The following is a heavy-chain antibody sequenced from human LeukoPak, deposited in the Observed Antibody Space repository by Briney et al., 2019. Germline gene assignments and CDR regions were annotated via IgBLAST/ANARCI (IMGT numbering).Heavy chain of an antibody. D-gene: IGHD3-22*01. CDR2: INPSGGST. J-gene: IGHJ4*02. CDR3: AREYYDSSSYYFYVDY. V-gene: IGHV1-46*01. Sequence: ASVKVSCKASGYTFTSYYMHWVRQAPGQGLEWMGIINPSGGSTSYAQKFQGRVTMTRDTSTSTVYMELSSLRSEDTAVYYCAREYYDSSSYYFYVDYWGQGTLVTVSS. CDR1: GYTFTSYY.